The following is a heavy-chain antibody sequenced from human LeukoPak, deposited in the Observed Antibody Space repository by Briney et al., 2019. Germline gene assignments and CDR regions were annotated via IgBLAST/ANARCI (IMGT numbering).Heavy chain of an antibody. J-gene: IGHJ5*02. V-gene: IGHV4-31*03. CDR3: ARDGAGSYYKWRDNWFDP. CDR1: GGSISSGGYY. D-gene: IGHD3-10*01. CDR2: IYYSGST. Sequence: SQTLSLTCTVSGGSISSGGYYWSWIRQHPGKGLEWIGYIYYSGSTHYNPSLKSRVTISVDTSKNQFSLKLSSVTAAETAVYYCARDGAGSYYKWRDNWFDPWGQGTLVTVSS.